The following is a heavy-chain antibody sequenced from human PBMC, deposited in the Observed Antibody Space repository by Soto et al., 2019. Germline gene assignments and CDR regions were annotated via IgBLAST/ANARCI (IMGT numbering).Heavy chain of an antibody. J-gene: IGHJ6*02. D-gene: IGHD6-6*01. Sequence: EVQLLESGGGLVQPGGSLRLSCAASGCTFRNYSMSWVRQAPGKGLEWVSGMNRGGRGYYADSVKGRFTISRDTSKNMLYLQMNSLRADDTAVFYCAKALQYSSSRDYFYYGMDVWGQGTTVTVSS. CDR2: MNRGGRG. V-gene: IGHV3-23*01. CDR3: AKALQYSSSRDYFYYGMDV. CDR1: GCTFRNYS.